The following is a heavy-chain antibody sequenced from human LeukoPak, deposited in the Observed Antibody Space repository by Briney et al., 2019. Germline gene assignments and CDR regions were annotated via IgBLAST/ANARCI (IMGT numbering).Heavy chain of an antibody. J-gene: IGHJ4*02. CDR3: ARDGYNFGYFDY. CDR2: VYYNGGT. Sequence: PSETLSLTCTVSGGSISTHNWNWIRQTPGKGLEWIGYVYYNGGTRSNPSLRTRLTISVDTSKTQFSLSPRSVTAADTAVYFCARDGYNFGYFDYWGQGILVTVSS. CDR1: GGSISTHN. V-gene: IGHV4-59*11. D-gene: IGHD5-24*01.